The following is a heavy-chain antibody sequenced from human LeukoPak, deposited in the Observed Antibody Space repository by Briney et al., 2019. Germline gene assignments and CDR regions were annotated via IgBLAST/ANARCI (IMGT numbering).Heavy chain of an antibody. CDR2: IVGSGGST. D-gene: IGHD3-9*01. Sequence: GGSLRLSCAASGFTFSSYAMSWVRQAPGKGLEWVSAIVGSGGSTYYADSVKGRSTISRDKSKNTVYLQMNSLRAEDTAVYYCVADIDWLTTMTTPDYWGQGTLVTVSS. CDR1: GFTFSSYA. V-gene: IGHV3-23*01. J-gene: IGHJ4*02. CDR3: VADIDWLTTMTTPDY.